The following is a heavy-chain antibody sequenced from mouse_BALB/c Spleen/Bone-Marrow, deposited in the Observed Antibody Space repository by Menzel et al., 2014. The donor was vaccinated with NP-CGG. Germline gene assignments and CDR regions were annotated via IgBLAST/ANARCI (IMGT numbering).Heavy chain of an antibody. D-gene: IGHD1-1*01. CDR3: ASYYYGSSTFAY. CDR1: GFNIKDTY. V-gene: IGHV14-3*02. J-gene: IGHJ3*01. Sequence: EVQLQQSGAELVKPGASVTLPCTASGFNIKDTYMHWVKQRPEQGLEWIGRIDPANGNTKYDPKFQGKATITADTSSNTAYLQLSSLTSEDTAVYYCASYYYGSSTFAYWGQGTLVTVSA. CDR2: IDPANGNT.